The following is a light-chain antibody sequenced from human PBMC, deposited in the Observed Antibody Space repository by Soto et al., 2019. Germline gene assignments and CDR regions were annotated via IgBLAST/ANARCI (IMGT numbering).Light chain of an antibody. V-gene: IGLV6-57*01. CDR3: QSYDATNQV. Sequence: NFMLTQPHSVSESPGKTVIISCTRSSGSIASNYVQWYQQRTGSSPTTVIYEDNQRPSGVPDRFSGSIDSSSNSASLTISGLETEHEADYYCQSYDATNQVFGGGTKVTVL. CDR2: EDN. CDR1: SGSIASNY. J-gene: IGLJ3*02.